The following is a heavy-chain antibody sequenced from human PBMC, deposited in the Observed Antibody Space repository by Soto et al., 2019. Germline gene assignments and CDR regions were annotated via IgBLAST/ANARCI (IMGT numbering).Heavy chain of an antibody. CDR3: ARGGRSYYDFWSGYYGFDY. CDR2: INPSGGST. V-gene: IGHV1-46*01. CDR1: GYTFTSYY. D-gene: IGHD3-3*01. J-gene: IGHJ4*02. Sequence: ASVKVSCKASGYTFTSYYMHWVRQAPGQGLEWMGIINPSGGSTSYAQKFQGRVTMTRDTSTSTVYMELSSLRSEDTAVYYCARGGRSYYDFWSGYYGFDYWGQGTLVTVS.